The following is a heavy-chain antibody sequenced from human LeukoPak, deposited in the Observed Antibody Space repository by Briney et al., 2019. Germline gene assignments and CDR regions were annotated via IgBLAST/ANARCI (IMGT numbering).Heavy chain of an antibody. CDR3: AYTPYSSGWYYFDY. V-gene: IGHV1-69*01. CDR2: IIPIFGTA. J-gene: IGHJ4*02. Sequence: ASVKVSCKASGGTFSSYAISWVRQAPGQGLEWMGGIIPIFGTANYAQKFQGRVTITADESTSTAYMELSSLRSEDTAVYYCAYTPYSSGWYYFDYWGQGTLVTVSS. CDR1: GGTFSSYA. D-gene: IGHD6-19*01.